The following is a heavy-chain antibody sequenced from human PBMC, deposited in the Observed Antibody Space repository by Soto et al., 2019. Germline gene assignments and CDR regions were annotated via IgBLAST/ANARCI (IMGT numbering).Heavy chain of an antibody. V-gene: IGHV3-23*01. Sequence: EMQLLESGGGLGQPGGSLRLSCVASPVTVYNFAAMTWVRQAPESGLEWVSTISGRGDHKFYADSVKDRFTISRDNSKNRVYLQMDGLRVEDTAVYYCAKDRALENQTPYGMDVWGQGTTVTV. D-gene: IGHD3-10*01. CDR3: AKDRALENQTPYGMDV. CDR2: ISGRGDHK. CDR1: PVTVYNFAA. J-gene: IGHJ6*02.